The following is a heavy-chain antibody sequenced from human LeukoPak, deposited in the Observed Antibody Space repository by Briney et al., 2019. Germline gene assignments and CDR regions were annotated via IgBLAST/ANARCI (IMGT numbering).Heavy chain of an antibody. D-gene: IGHD3-10*01. J-gene: IGHJ4*02. CDR1: VYTFTGYY. CDR2: INPNSGGT. V-gene: IGHV1-2*02. Sequence: ASVKVSCKASVYTFTGYYMHWVRQAPGQGLEWMGWINPNSGGTNYAQKFQGRVTMTRDTSISTAHMELSRLRSDDTAVYYFARLPMVRGVTPFVYWGQGTLVTVSS. CDR3: ARLPMVRGVTPFVY.